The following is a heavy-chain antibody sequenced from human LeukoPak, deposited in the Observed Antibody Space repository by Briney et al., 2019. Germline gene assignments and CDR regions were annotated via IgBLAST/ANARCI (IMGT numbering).Heavy chain of an antibody. J-gene: IGHJ4*02. CDR1: GFTFSSYR. D-gene: IGHD6-13*01. CDR3: ARESSSWYEY. CDR2: IKQDGSEK. V-gene: IGHV3-7*01. Sequence: QPGGSLRLSCAASGFTFSSYRMSSVRQAPGKGLEWVANIKQDGSEKYYVDSVKGRFTISRDNAKNSLYLQMNSLRAEDTAVYYCARESSSWYEYWGQGTLVTVSS.